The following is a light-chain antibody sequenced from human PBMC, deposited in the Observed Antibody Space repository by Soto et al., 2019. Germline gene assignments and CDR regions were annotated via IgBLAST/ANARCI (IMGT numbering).Light chain of an antibody. CDR1: QDIAIY. V-gene: IGKV1-9*01. CDR3: QQYIGYSWT. Sequence: IQLTQSPSSLSASVGDRVTITCRASQDIAIYLAWYQQKPGEAPKLLIYAASTLHGGVPSRFSGSGSGTDFALTITSLQAEDFATYYCQQYIGYSWTFGQGTKVEIK. CDR2: AAS. J-gene: IGKJ1*01.